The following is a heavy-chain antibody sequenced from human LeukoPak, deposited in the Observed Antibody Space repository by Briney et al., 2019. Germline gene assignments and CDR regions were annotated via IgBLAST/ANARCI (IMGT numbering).Heavy chain of an antibody. Sequence: PGGSLRLSCAASGFTFSSYSMNWVRQAPGKGLEWVSSISSSSGYIYYADSVKGRFTISRDNAKNSLYLQMNSLRAEDTAVYYCARDPRRYCTNGVCYPFDYWGQGTLVTVSS. CDR2: ISSSSGYI. CDR3: ARDPRRYCTNGVCYPFDY. V-gene: IGHV3-21*01. J-gene: IGHJ4*02. CDR1: GFTFSSYS. D-gene: IGHD2-8*01.